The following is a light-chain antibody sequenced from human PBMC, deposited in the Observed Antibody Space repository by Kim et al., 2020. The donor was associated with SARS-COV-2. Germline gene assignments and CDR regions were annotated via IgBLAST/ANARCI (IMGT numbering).Light chain of an antibody. CDR1: PSVSSN. CDR2: GAS. J-gene: IGKJ1*01. Sequence: EIVMTQSPATLSVSPGERATLSCSDSPSVSSNFAWYHQKPGQAPRLLIYGASTRATGIPARFSGSGSGTEFTLTICSLQSEDFAVYYCQQYNNWTPWTFGQGNKVDIK. V-gene: IGKV3-15*01. CDR3: QQYNNWTPWT.